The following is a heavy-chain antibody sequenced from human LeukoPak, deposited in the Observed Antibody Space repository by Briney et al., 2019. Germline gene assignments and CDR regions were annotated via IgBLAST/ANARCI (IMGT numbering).Heavy chain of an antibody. V-gene: IGHV3-23*01. J-gene: IGHJ4*02. CDR3: AVSGVSTIAFDY. CDR1: GFTFSNYA. Sequence: GGSLRLSCAASGFTFSNYAMSWVRQAPGKGLEWVSGINGNGGSTYNADSVMGRFTISRDNSKNSLYLQMNSLRAEDTAVYYCAVSGVSTIAFDYWGQGTLVTVSS. D-gene: IGHD3-3*01. CDR2: INGNGGST.